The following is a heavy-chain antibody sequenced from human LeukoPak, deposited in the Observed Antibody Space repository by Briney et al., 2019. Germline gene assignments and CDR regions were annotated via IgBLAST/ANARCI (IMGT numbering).Heavy chain of an antibody. V-gene: IGHV1-69*02. CDR3: ARAPPYSSGWQGGFDY. CDR1: GGTFSSHT. CDR2: IIPILGIA. Sequence: SVKVSCKASGGTFSSHTISWVRQAPGQGLEWMGRIIPILGIANYAQKFQGRVTITADKSTSTAYMELSSLRSEDTAVYYCARAPPYSSGWQGGFDYWGQGTLVTVSS. D-gene: IGHD6-19*01. J-gene: IGHJ4*02.